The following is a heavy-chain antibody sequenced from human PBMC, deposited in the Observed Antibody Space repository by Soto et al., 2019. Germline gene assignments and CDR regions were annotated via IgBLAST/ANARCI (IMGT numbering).Heavy chain of an antibody. CDR2: ISYDGSNK. J-gene: IGHJ4*02. V-gene: IGHV3-30-3*01. CDR3: ARDLQRGQWLQTFDY. CDR1: GFTFSSYA. Sequence: QVQLVESGGGVVQPGRSLRLSCAASGFTFSSYAMHWVRQAPGKGLEWVAVISYDGSNKYYADSVKGRFTISRDNSKNTLYLQMNRLRAEDTAVYYCARDLQRGQWLQTFDYWGQGTLVTVSS. D-gene: IGHD6-19*01.